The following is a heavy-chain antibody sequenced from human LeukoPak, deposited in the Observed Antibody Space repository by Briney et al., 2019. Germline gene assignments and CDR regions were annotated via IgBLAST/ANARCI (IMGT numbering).Heavy chain of an antibody. D-gene: IGHD3-9*01. CDR2: IDPSDSYT. V-gene: IGHV5-10-1*01. Sequence: GESLRISCKGSGYSFTSYWISWVRQMPGKGLEWMGRIDPSDSYTNYSPSFQGHVTISADKSISTAYLQWSSLKASDTAMYYCARTRHYDILTGYQEVAGAFDIWGQGTMVTVSS. J-gene: IGHJ3*02. CDR3: ARTRHYDILTGYQEVAGAFDI. CDR1: GYSFTSYW.